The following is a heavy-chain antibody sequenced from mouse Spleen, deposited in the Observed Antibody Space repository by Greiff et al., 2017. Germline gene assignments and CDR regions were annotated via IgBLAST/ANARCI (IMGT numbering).Heavy chain of an antibody. D-gene: IGHD2-4*01. V-gene: IGHV5-9-3*01. Sequence: VQLKESGGGLVKLGGSLKLSCAASGFTFSSYAMSWVRQTPEKRLEWVATISSGGGNTYYPDSVKGRFTISRDNAKNTLYLQMSSLKSEDTAMYYCARQVMITSRYFDVWGAGTTVTVSS. CDR2: ISSGGGNT. J-gene: IGHJ1*01. CDR3: ARQVMITSRYFDV. CDR1: GFTFSSYA.